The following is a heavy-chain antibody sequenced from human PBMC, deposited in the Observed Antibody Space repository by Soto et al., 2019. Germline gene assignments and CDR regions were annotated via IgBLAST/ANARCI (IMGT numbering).Heavy chain of an antibody. CDR3: ASLQPEYSSSLYPETPYFDY. CDR1: GGSISSGGYY. Sequence: QVQLQESGPGLVKPSQTLSLTCTVSGGSISSGGYYWSWIRQHPGKGLEWIGYIYYSGSTYYKPSLKSRVTISVDTSKTQFSLKLSSVTAADTAVYYCASLQPEYSSSLYPETPYFDYWGQGTLVTVSS. J-gene: IGHJ4*02. D-gene: IGHD6-6*01. V-gene: IGHV4-31*03. CDR2: IYYSGST.